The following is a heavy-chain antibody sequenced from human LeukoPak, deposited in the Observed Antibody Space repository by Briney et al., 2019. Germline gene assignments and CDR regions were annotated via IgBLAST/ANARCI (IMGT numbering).Heavy chain of an antibody. V-gene: IGHV4-34*01. Sequence: SETLSLTCTVSGGSISSYYWSWIRQPAGKGLEWIGEINHSGSTNYNPSLKSRVTISVDTSKNQFSLKLSSVTAADTAVYYCARGHHGSGSYSSWGLGTLVTVSS. D-gene: IGHD3-10*01. CDR2: INHSGST. CDR1: GGSISSYY. J-gene: IGHJ4*02. CDR3: ARGHHGSGSYSS.